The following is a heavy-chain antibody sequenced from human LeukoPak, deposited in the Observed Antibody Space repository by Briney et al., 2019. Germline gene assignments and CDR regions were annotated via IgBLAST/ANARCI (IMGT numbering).Heavy chain of an antibody. Sequence: SQTLSLTCTVSGGSISSGDYYWSWIRQPPGKGLEWIGYIYYSGSTYYNPSLKSRVTISVDTSKNQFSLKLSSVTAADTAVYYCARDRGENSGRPRIDYWGQGTLVTVSS. J-gene: IGHJ4*02. CDR2: IYYSGST. V-gene: IGHV4-30-4*01. CDR3: ARDRGENSGRPRIDY. CDR1: GGSISSGDYY. D-gene: IGHD3-16*01.